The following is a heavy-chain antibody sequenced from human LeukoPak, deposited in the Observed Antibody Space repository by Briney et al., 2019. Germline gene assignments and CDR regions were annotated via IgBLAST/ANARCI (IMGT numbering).Heavy chain of an antibody. Sequence: GGSLRLSCAASGFTFSSYAMSWVRQAPGKGLEWVSAISGSGGSTYYADSVKGRFPISRDNSKNTLYLQMNSLRAEDTAVYYCAKDQRKGQWLVRSYYYYYYGMDVWGQGTTVTVSS. D-gene: IGHD6-19*01. CDR3: AKDQRKGQWLVRSYYYYYYGMDV. V-gene: IGHV3-23*01. J-gene: IGHJ6*02. CDR1: GFTFSSYA. CDR2: ISGSGGST.